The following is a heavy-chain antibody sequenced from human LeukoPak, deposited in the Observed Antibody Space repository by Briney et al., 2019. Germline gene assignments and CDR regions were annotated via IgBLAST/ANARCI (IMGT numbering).Heavy chain of an antibody. V-gene: IGHV3-13*01. Sequence: GGSLRLSCAASGFTFSTYDMHWVRQGTGEGLEGVSGIGTHGDTHYADSVKGRFTISRENADNSLYLQMNSLRAGDTAVYYCARGIFCNATSCFTVRAFEIWGQGTMVTVSS. CDR3: ARGIFCNATSCFTVRAFEI. J-gene: IGHJ3*02. CDR2: IGTHGDT. CDR1: GFTFSTYD. D-gene: IGHD2-2*02.